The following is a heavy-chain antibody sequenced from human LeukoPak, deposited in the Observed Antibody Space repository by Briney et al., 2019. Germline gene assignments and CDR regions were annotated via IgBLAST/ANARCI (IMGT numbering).Heavy chain of an antibody. V-gene: IGHV3-23*01. Sequence: GGSLRLSCAASGFTFGGYDMNWVRQAPGKGLEWVSAISGSGGSTYYADSVKGRFTISRDNSKNTLYLQMNSLRAEDTAVYYCAKDGKYYDFWSGMTAYYYYYMDVWGKGTTVTVSS. J-gene: IGHJ6*03. CDR2: ISGSGGST. CDR1: GFTFGGYD. D-gene: IGHD3-3*01. CDR3: AKDGKYYDFWSGMTAYYYYYMDV.